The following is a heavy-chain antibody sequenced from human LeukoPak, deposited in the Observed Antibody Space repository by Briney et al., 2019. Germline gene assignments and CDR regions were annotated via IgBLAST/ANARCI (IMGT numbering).Heavy chain of an antibody. CDR3: AKVCELFNPDY. CDR2: ISYDGSNK. Sequence: GGSLRLSCAASGFTFSSYGMHWVRQAPGKGLEWVAVISYDGSNKYYADSVKGRFTISRDNSKNTLYLQMNSLRAEDTAVYYCAKVCELFNPDYWGQGTLVTVSS. V-gene: IGHV3-30*18. J-gene: IGHJ4*02. D-gene: IGHD2-21*01. CDR1: GFTFSSYG.